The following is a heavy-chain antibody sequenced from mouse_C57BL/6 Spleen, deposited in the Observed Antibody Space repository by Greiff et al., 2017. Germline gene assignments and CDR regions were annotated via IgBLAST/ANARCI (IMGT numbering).Heavy chain of an antibody. J-gene: IGHJ3*01. V-gene: IGHV14-1*01. CDR3: TRYYGSSYGFAY. CDR2: IDPEDGDT. D-gene: IGHD1-1*01. CDR1: GFNIKDYY. Sequence: VQLQQSGAELVRPGASVELSCTASGFNIKDYYMHWVKQRPEQGLEWIGRIDPEDGDTEYAPKFQGKATMTADTSSNTAYLQLSSLTSEDTAVYYCTRYYGSSYGFAYWGQGTLVTVSA.